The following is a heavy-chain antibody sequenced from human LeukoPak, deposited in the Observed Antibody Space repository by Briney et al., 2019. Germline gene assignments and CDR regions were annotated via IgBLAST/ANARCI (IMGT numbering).Heavy chain of an antibody. D-gene: IGHD6-19*01. CDR2: ISGRGGST. CDR3: AKDGDYSSGWYPFDY. J-gene: IGHJ4*02. Sequence: GGSLRLSCAASGFTFSSYAMGWVRQAPGKGLEWASAISGRGGSTYYADSVKGRFTISRDNSKNTLYLQMNSLRAEDTAVYYCAKDGDYSSGWYPFDYWGQGILVTVSA. CDR1: GFTFSSYA. V-gene: IGHV3-23*01.